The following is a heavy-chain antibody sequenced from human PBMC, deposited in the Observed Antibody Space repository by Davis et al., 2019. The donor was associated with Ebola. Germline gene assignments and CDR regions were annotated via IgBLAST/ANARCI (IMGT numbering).Heavy chain of an antibody. J-gene: IGHJ3*02. D-gene: IGHD6-13*01. V-gene: IGHV4-34*01. Sequence: PSETLSLTCAVYGGSFSGYFWSWIRQPPGKGLEWIGEINHSGSTNYNPSLKSRVTISVDTSKNQFSLKLSSVTAADTAVYYCAREGYSSSWYAAGTGLDAFDIWGQGTMVTVSS. CDR3: AREGYSSSWYAAGTGLDAFDI. CDR2: INHSGST. CDR1: GGSFSGYF.